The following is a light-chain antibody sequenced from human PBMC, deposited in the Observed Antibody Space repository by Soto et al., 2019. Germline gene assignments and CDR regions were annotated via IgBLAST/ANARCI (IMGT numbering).Light chain of an antibody. J-gene: IGKJ3*01. CDR2: GAS. V-gene: IGKV3-20*01. CDR1: QSVSDSY. CDR3: QQYGSPPQM. Sequence: GGGNVCRCASQSVSDSYLAWYQQKPGQAPRLLIYGASSRATGIPVRFSGSGAGTDFALTITTQELEHFARYYFQQYGSPPQMFGPGTRVDIK.